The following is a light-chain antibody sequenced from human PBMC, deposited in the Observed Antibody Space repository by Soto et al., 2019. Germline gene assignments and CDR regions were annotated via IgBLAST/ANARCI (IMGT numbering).Light chain of an antibody. CDR3: QQDGSSPVT. J-gene: IGKJ3*01. CDR2: GAS. CDR1: QSVGSR. V-gene: IGKV3-20*01. Sequence: DIVLTLSPATLSVPPGERATLYCGASQSVGSRLAWYQQKPGQAPRLLIYGASDWANGIPDRFSGSGSGTEFALTISRLEPEDFAAYCCQQDGSSPVTFGRGTQVDIK.